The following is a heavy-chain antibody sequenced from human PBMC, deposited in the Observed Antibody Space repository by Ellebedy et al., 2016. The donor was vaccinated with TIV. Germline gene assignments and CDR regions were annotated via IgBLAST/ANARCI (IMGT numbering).Heavy chain of an antibody. Sequence: PGGSLRLSCVASGFTFRSHAMTWVRQAPGKGLEWVPAISGNGAATFYADSVKGRFTISRDNSNNTVYLQLNGLRDDDTALYYCAKGPMVRGENWGQGTLVIVSS. D-gene: IGHD3-10*01. CDR2: ISGNGAAT. CDR3: AKGPMVRGEN. J-gene: IGHJ4*02. V-gene: IGHV3-23*01. CDR1: GFTFRSHA.